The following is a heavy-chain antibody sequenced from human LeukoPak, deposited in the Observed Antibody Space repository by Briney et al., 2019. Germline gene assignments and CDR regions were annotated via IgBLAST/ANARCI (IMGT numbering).Heavy chain of an antibody. CDR2: MNPNSGNT. CDR1: GYTFTSYD. D-gene: IGHD5-12*01. Sequence: GASVKVSCKASGYTFTSYDINWVRQSTGQGLEWMGWMNPNSGNTGYAQKFQGRVTMTRNTSISTAYMELSSLRSEDTAVYYCARSLLYSGYDWGYWGQGTLVTVSS. V-gene: IGHV1-8*01. J-gene: IGHJ4*02. CDR3: ARSLLYSGYDWGY.